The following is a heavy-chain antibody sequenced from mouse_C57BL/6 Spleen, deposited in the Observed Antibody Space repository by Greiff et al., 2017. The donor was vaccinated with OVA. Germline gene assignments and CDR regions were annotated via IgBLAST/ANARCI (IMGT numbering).Heavy chain of an antibody. D-gene: IGHD4-1*01. CDR3: ARGGGLTGTYFDV. V-gene: IGHV5-4*03. CDR1: GFTFSSYA. J-gene: IGHJ1*03. CDR2: ISDGGSYT. Sequence: EVKVVESGGGLVKPGGSLKLSCAASGFTFSSYAMSWVRQTPEKRLEWVATISDGGSYTYYPDNVKGRFTISRDNAKNNLYLQMSHLKSEDTAMYYCARGGGLTGTYFDVWGTGTTVTVSS.